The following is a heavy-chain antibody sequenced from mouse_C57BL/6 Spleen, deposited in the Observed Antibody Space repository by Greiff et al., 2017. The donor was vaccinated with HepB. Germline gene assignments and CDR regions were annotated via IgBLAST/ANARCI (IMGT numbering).Heavy chain of an antibody. Sequence: VQLKQSGAELVKPGASVKLSCTASGFNIKDYYMHWVKQRTEQGLEWIGMIDPEDGETKYAHKFQGKATITADTSSNTAYLQLSSLTSEDTAVYYCASYYGSSYYAMDYWGQGTSVTVSS. J-gene: IGHJ4*01. CDR1: GFNIKDYY. CDR3: ASYYGSSYYAMDY. D-gene: IGHD1-1*01. V-gene: IGHV14-2*01. CDR2: IDPEDGET.